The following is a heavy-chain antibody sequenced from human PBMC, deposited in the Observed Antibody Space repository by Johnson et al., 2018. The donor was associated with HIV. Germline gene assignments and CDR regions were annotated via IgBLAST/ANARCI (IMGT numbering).Heavy chain of an antibody. Sequence: VQLVESGGGLVQPGGSLRLSCAASGFTFSSYAMHWVRQAPGKGLEWVSGINWNGGRTGYADSVKGRFTISRDNAKNSLYLQMNSLRAEDTAVYYCARDETITGDGAFDIWGQGTMVTVSS. J-gene: IGHJ3*02. CDR1: GFTFSSYA. CDR3: ARDETITGDGAFDI. V-gene: IGHV3-20*04. D-gene: IGHD7-27*01. CDR2: INWNGGRT.